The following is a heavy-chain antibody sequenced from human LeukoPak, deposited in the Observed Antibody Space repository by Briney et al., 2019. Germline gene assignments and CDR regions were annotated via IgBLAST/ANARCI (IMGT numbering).Heavy chain of an antibody. V-gene: IGHV4-59*08. Sequence: SETLSLTCTVSGGSINSYYWSWIRQPPGKGLEWIGYIYHSGSTDYNPSLKSRVTISVDTSKSQFSLKLTSVTAADTAVYYCASCYGSGSYYNPLFDYWGQGTLVTVSS. CDR1: GGSINSYY. CDR3: ASCYGSGSYYNPLFDY. CDR2: IYHSGST. D-gene: IGHD3-10*01. J-gene: IGHJ4*02.